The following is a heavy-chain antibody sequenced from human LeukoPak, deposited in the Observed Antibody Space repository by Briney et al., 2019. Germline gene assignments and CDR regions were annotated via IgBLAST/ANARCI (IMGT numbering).Heavy chain of an antibody. CDR1: GDSVSSNSAA. CDR2: TYYRSKWYD. J-gene: IGHJ4*02. V-gene: IGHV6-1*01. Sequence: SQTLSLTCAISGDSVSSNSAAWNLIRQSPSRGLEWLGRTYYRSKWYDDYAVSVKSRIIINPDTSKNQFSLHLNSVTPGDTAVYYCARDLGMATIIGRGFDYWGQGTLVTVSS. CDR3: ARDLGMATIIGRGFDY. D-gene: IGHD5-24*01.